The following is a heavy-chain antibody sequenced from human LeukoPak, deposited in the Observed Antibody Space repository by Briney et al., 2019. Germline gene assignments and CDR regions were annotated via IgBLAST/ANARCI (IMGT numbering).Heavy chain of an antibody. V-gene: IGHV1-46*01. J-gene: IGHJ5*02. Sequence: ASVKVSCKASGGTFSSYAISWVRQAPGQGLEWMGIINPSGGSTSYAQKFQGRVTMTRDTSTSTVYMELSSLRSEDTAVYYCARDGYCSGGSCYRWFDPWGQGTLVTVSS. CDR2: INPSGGST. CDR3: ARDGYCSGGSCYRWFDP. CDR1: GGTFSSYA. D-gene: IGHD2-15*01.